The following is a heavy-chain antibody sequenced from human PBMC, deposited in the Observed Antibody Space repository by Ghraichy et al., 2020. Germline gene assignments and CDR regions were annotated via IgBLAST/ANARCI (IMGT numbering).Heavy chain of an antibody. V-gene: IGHV4-39*01. D-gene: IGHD1-26*01. Sequence: SQTLSLTCTVSGGSISSSSYYWGWIRQPPGKGLEWIGSIYYSGSTYYNPSLKSRVTISVDTSKNQFSLKLSSVTAADTAVYYCAPGAPQWEYFDYWGQGTLVTVSS. J-gene: IGHJ4*02. CDR2: IYYSGST. CDR3: APGAPQWEYFDY. CDR1: GGSISSSSYY.